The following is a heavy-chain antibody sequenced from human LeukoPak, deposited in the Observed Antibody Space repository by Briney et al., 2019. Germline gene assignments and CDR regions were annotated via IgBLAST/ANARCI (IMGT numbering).Heavy chain of an antibody. CDR1: GGSISSNNYY. CDR2: IYYSGST. Sequence: SETLSLTCTVSGGSISSNNYYWGYIRQPPGKGLEWVGSIYYSGSTYYNPSLKSRVTISVDTSKNQSSLKLSSVTAADTAVYYCARGYYYRTWGLGTLVTVSS. D-gene: IGHD3-10*01. CDR3: ARGYYYRT. V-gene: IGHV4-39*01. J-gene: IGHJ4*02.